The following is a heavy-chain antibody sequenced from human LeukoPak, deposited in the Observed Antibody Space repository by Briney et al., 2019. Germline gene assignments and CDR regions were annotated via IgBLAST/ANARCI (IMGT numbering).Heavy chain of an antibody. J-gene: IGHJ4*02. CDR3: ATSVVVVIPYYFDY. CDR2: IYYSGST. D-gene: IGHD3-22*01. CDR1: GGSISSYY. Sequence: PSETLSLTCTVSGGSISSYYWSWIRQPPGKGLEWIGYIYYSGSTNYNPSLKSRVTISVDTSKNQFSLKLSSVTAADTAVYYCATSVVVVIPYYFDYWGQGTLVTVSS. V-gene: IGHV4-59*01.